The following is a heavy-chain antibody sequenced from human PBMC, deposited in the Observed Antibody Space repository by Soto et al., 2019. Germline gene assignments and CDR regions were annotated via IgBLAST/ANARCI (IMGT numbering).Heavy chain of an antibody. CDR3: ARDMGGGYSSSFDAFDI. V-gene: IGHV3-48*02. CDR2: ISSSSSTI. D-gene: IGHD6-6*01. Sequence: EVRLVESGGGLVQPGGSLRLSCAASGFTFSSYSMNWVRQAPGKGLEWVSYISSSSSTIYYADSVKGRFTISRDNAKNSLYLQMNSLRDEDTAVYYCARDMGGGYSSSFDAFDIWGQGTMVTVSS. J-gene: IGHJ3*02. CDR1: GFTFSSYS.